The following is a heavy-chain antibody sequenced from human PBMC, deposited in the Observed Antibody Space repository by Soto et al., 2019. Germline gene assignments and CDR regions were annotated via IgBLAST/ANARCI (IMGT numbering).Heavy chain of an antibody. V-gene: IGHV4-59*01. J-gene: IGHJ4*02. CDR2: IYYNGNI. Sequence: QVQLQESVPGLVKPLETLSLTCTVPGGSITSYYWSWVRQPPGKGLEWIGYIYYNGNINYNPSLKSRLTISLDTSKNQFSLRLSSVTAADTAVYYCATGRVYFGSEYWGQGTLVTVSS. CDR3: ATGRVYFGSEY. CDR1: GGSITSYY. D-gene: IGHD3-10*01.